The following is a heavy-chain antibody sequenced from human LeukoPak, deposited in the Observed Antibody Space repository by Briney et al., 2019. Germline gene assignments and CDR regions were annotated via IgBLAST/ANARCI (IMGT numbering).Heavy chain of an antibody. Sequence: PSETLSLTCTVSGGSISSYYWSWIRQPAGKGLEWIGRIYTSGSTNYNPSLKSRVTISVDTSKNQFSVKLSSVTAAGTAVYYCARSIYSSGRSMDVWGKGTTVTISS. CDR3: ARSIYSSGRSMDV. J-gene: IGHJ6*03. D-gene: IGHD3-10*01. CDR1: GGSISSYY. CDR2: IYTSGST. V-gene: IGHV4-4*07.